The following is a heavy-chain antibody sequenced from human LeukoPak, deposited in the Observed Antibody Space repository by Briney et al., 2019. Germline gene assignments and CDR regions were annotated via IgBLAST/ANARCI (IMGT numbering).Heavy chain of an antibody. J-gene: IGHJ4*02. Sequence: PSQTLSLTCTVSGGSISSGDYDWSWIRQPPGKGLEWIGYIYYSGSTYYNPSLKSRVTISVDTSKNQFSLKLSSVTAADTAVYYCARARGDYDLRIDYWGQGTLVTVSS. CDR1: GGSISSGDYD. D-gene: IGHD3-3*01. CDR2: IYYSGST. CDR3: ARARGDYDLRIDY. V-gene: IGHV4-30-4*08.